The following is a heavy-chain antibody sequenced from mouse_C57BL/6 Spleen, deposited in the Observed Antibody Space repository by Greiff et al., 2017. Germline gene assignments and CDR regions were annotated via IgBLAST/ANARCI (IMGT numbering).Heavy chain of an antibody. Sequence: QVQLKQPGAELVKPGASVKLSCKASGYTFTSYWMHWVKQRPGQGLEWIGMIHPNSGSTNYNEKFKSKATLTVDKSSSTAYMQLSSLTSEDSAVYYCARDGYFFMDYWGQGTSVTVSS. J-gene: IGHJ4*01. D-gene: IGHD2-3*01. CDR1: GYTFTSYW. CDR2: IHPNSGST. CDR3: ARDGYFFMDY. V-gene: IGHV1-64*01.